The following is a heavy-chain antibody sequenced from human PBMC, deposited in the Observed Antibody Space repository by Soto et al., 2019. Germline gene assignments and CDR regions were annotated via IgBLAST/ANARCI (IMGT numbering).Heavy chain of an antibody. V-gene: IGHV5-51*01. Sequence: GESLKISCKGSGYRFSRYWIAWVRQMPGKGLEWMGIIYPGDSDTRYSPSFEGQVTISADKSNSTAYLQWSSLKASDTAMYYCARQGSNGAYYYYGMDVWGQGTTVTVSS. CDR3: ARQGSNGAYYYYGMDV. CDR2: IYPGDSDT. J-gene: IGHJ6*02. D-gene: IGHD3-16*01. CDR1: GYRFSRYW.